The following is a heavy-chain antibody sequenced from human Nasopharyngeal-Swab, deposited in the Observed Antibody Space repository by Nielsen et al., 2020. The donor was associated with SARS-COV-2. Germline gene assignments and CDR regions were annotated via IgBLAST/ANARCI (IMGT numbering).Heavy chain of an antibody. CDR3: ARHSSDYHSYYYYYMDV. J-gene: IGHJ6*03. CDR1: GGSISSSSYY. V-gene: IGHV4-39*01. D-gene: IGHD3-16*01. CDR2: IYYSGST. Sequence: ESLKISCTVSGGSISSSSYYWGWIRQPPGKGLEWIGSIYYSGSTYYNPSLKSRVTISVDTSKNQFSLKLSSVTAADTAVYYCARHSSDYHSYYYYYMDVWGKGTTVTVSS.